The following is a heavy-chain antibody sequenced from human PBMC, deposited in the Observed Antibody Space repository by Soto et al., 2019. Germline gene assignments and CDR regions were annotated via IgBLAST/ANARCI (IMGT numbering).Heavy chain of an antibody. Sequence: GASVKGSCKAAGGTFSSYAISWVRQAPGQGLEWMGGIIPIFGTANYAQKFQGRVTITADESTSTAYMELSSLRSEDTAVYYCARDWLYCGGDCSYYGMDVWGQGTTVTVSS. CDR1: GGTFSSYA. D-gene: IGHD2-21*01. J-gene: IGHJ6*02. CDR3: ARDWLYCGGDCSYYGMDV. CDR2: IIPIFGTA. V-gene: IGHV1-69*13.